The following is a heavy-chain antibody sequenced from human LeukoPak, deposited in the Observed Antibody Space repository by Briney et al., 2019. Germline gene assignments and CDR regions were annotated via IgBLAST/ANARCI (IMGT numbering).Heavy chain of an antibody. V-gene: IGHV1-8*01. Sequence: ASVKVSCKASGYTFTSYDINWVRQATGQGLEWMGWMNPNSGNTGYAQKFQGRVTMTRNTSISTAYMELSSLRSEDTAVYYCARDGYYDSRGYYYNFDYWGQGTLVTVSS. D-gene: IGHD3-22*01. CDR3: ARDGYYDSRGYYYNFDY. J-gene: IGHJ4*02. CDR1: GYTFTSYD. CDR2: MNPNSGNT.